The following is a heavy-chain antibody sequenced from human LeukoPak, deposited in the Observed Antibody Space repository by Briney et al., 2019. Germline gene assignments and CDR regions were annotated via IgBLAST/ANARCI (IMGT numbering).Heavy chain of an antibody. CDR1: GGSISSSSYY. J-gene: IGHJ3*02. CDR3: ARVRRRSNPPFDI. V-gene: IGHV4-39*07. Sequence: SETLSLTCTVSGGSISSSSYYWGWIRQPPGKGLEWIGSIYYSGSTYYNPSLKSRVTISVDTSKNQFSLKLSSVTAADTAVYYCARVRRRSNPPFDIWGQGTMVAVSS. CDR2: IYYSGST.